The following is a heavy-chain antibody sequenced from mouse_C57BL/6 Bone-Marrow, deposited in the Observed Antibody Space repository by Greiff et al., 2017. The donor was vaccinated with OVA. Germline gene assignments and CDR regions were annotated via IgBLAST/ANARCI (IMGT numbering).Heavy chain of an antibody. V-gene: IGHV7-3*01. Sequence: KLVESGGGLVQPGGSLSLSCAASGFTFSDYYMSWVRQPPVKALEWLGFIRNKANGYTTEYSASVKGRFTISKDNSKSILYLQMNALKAEDSATYYCARFYGNYIPWAMGYWGQGTSVTVAS. CDR1: GFTFSDYY. J-gene: IGHJ4*01. CDR3: ARFYGNYIPWAMGY. D-gene: IGHD2-1*01. CDR2: IRNKANGYTT.